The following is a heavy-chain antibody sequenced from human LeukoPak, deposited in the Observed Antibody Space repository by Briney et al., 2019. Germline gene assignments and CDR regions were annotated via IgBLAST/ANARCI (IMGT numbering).Heavy chain of an antibody. CDR2: IKQDGSEK. V-gene: IGHV3-7*01. CDR1: GFTFSSYW. CDR3: AKDKTEYSNSNYYYYYYMDV. J-gene: IGHJ6*03. Sequence: EGSLRLSCAASGFTFSSYWMSWVRQAPGKGLEWVANIKQDGSEKYYVDSVKGRFTISRDNAKNSLYLQMNSLRAEDTAVYYCAKDKTEYSNSNYYYYYYMDVWGKGTTVTVSS. D-gene: IGHD6-6*01.